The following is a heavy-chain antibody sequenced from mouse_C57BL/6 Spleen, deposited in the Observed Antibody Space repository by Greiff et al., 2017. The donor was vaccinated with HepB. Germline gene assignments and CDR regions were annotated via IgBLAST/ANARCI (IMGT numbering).Heavy chain of an antibody. D-gene: IGHD1-1*01. V-gene: IGHV1-81*01. J-gene: IGHJ2*01. CDR3: ASESITTVVAPDY. Sequence: VKVVESGAELARPGASVKLSCKASGYTFTSYGISWVKQRTGQGLEWIGEIYPRSGNTYYNEKFKGKATLTADKSSSTAYMELRSLTSEDSAVYFCASESITTVVAPDYWGQGTTLTVSS. CDR2: IYPRSGNT. CDR1: GYTFTSYG.